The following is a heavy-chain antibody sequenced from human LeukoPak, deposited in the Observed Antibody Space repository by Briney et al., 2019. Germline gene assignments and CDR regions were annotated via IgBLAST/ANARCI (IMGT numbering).Heavy chain of an antibody. D-gene: IGHD2-8*02. CDR1: GFTFSAYA. V-gene: IGHV3-23*01. Sequence: GGSLRLSCTASGFTFSAYAMMWVRQAPGKGPEWVSAIRGGGGSAFYADSVKGRFTISRDNSKYTLFLQMNSLRAEDTAVYFCAREITGPPTYYYYYTDVLGEGTTVTVSS. CDR3: AREITGPPTYYYYYTDV. CDR2: IRGGGGSA. J-gene: IGHJ6*03.